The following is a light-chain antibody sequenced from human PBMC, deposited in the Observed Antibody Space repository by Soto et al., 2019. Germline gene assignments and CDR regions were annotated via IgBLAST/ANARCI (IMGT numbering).Light chain of an antibody. CDR1: SSDVGNYNL. CDR3: CSYVGSSSLRV. CDR2: EGG. Sequence: QSALTQPASVSGSPGQSITISCTGISSDVGNYNLVSWYQQHPGKAPKVMIYEGGKRPSGVSDRFSVSKSGNTASLTISGLQAEDEADYYCCSYVGSSSLRVFGTGTKLTVL. V-gene: IGLV2-23*01. J-gene: IGLJ1*01.